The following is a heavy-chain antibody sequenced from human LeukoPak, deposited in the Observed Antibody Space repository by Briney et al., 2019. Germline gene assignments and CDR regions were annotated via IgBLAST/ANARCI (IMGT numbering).Heavy chain of an antibody. CDR2: IISGSGNI. CDR1: GFTFNEYS. V-gene: IGHV3-21*01. CDR3: ARDRWELPHYYYYGLVV. D-gene: IGHD1-26*01. Sequence: GGSLRLSCATSGFTFNEYSMNWVRQAPGKGLEWVSSIISGSGNIYYADSVKGRFTISRDNAKNSLYLQMNSLRADDTAVYYCARDRWELPHYYYYGLVVWGQGTTVTVSS. J-gene: IGHJ6*02.